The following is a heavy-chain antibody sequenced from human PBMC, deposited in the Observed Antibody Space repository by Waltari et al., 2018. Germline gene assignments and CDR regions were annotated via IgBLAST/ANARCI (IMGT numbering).Heavy chain of an antibody. CDR1: ENTFTAYY. V-gene: IGHV1-2*02. CDR3: ARGGRFREFNYLDY. D-gene: IGHD3-10*01. J-gene: IGHJ4*02. Sequence: QLRLVQSGAEVKTPGVSVMVFCKGIENTFTAYYLHWGRRAHGQGLEWLGWINPDSGDTIYAQNFQGRVTMTRDMSISTAYMGLTRLRSDDTAIYYCARGGRFREFNYLDYWGQGSPVTVSS. CDR2: INPDSGDT.